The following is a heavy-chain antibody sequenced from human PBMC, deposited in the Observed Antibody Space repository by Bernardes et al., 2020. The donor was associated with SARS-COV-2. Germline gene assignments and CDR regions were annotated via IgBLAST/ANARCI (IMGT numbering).Heavy chain of an antibody. Sequence: GGSLRLSCAASGFTFDDSAMHWVRQAPGKGLEWVSGISWNSGSIGYADSVKGRFTISRDNAKNSLYLQMNSLRAEDTALYYCAKLGSIAAAGTGDAFDIWGQGTMVTVSS. V-gene: IGHV3-9*01. CDR3: AKLGSIAAAGTGDAFDI. J-gene: IGHJ3*02. CDR1: GFTFDDSA. CDR2: ISWNSGSI. D-gene: IGHD6-13*01.